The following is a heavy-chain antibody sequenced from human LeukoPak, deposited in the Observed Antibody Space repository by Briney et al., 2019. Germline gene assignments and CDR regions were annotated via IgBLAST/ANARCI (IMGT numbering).Heavy chain of an antibody. V-gene: IGHV3-23*01. CDR2: ISGGGISGGNT. CDR1: GFTFSSYA. D-gene: IGHD3-22*01. J-gene: IGHJ4*02. Sequence: PGGSLRLSCAASGFTFSSYAMSWVRQAPGKGLEWVSNISGGGISGGNTYYADSVKGRFTISRDNSRNTLYLQMNNLRTEDTAVYYCASPYYYDGSSYYHFFDHWGQGTLVTVSS. CDR3: ASPYYYDGSSYYHFFDH.